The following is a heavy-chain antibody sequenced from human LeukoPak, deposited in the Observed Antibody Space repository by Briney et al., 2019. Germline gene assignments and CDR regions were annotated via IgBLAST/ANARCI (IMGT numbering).Heavy chain of an antibody. Sequence: PSETLSLTCTVSGGSISSSSYYWGWIRQPPGKGLDWIGSIYSSGSTYYSPSPKSRVTISVETSSNQFSLKLSSVTAADMAVYYCARRGLGATGSDYWGQGTLVTVSS. CDR2: IYSSGST. V-gene: IGHV4-39*01. J-gene: IGHJ4*02. D-gene: IGHD1-26*01. CDR3: ARRGLGATGSDY. CDR1: GGSISSSSYY.